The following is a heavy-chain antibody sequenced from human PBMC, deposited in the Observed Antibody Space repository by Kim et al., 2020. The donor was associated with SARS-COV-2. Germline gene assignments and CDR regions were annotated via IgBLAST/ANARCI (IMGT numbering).Heavy chain of an antibody. V-gene: IGHV3-73*01. CDR3: TRVNPIAGGWYDAFD. CDR1: GFTLSGST. D-gene: IGHD6-19*01. CDR2: IRSKANSYAT. Sequence: GGSLRLSCAASGFTLSGSTVHWVRQASGKGLESVGRIRSKANSYATAYAASVKNRFTISRDDSKNTAYLQMNSLKTEDTAVYYCTRVNPIAGGWYDAFD. J-gene: IGHJ3*02.